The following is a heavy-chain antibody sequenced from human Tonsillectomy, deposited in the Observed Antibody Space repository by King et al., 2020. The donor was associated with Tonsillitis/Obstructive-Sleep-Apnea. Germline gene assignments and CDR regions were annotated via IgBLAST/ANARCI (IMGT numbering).Heavy chain of an antibody. CDR3: AAGGYRVPWEYFQH. D-gene: IGHD2-2*01. CDR1: GFTFSTYA. CDR2: ISYDGINK. J-gene: IGHJ1*01. Sequence: VQLVESGGGVGQPGRSLRLSCAASGFTFSTYAMHWVRQAPGKGLEWVAVISYDGINKYYADSVKGRFTISRDNSKNTLYLQMNSLRVEETAVYYCAAGGYRVPWEYFQHWGQGTLVTVSS. V-gene: IGHV3-30*03.